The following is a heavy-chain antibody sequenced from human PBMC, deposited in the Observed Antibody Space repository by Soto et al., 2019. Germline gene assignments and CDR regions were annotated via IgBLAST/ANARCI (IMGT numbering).Heavy chain of an antibody. CDR2: ISWDGSLK. Sequence: GGSLRLSCAASGFTLGDYTMHWVRQSPGEGLEWVSLISWDGSLKFYADSVKGRFTISRDNSKNFLYLQMDSLRTEDSALYYCAKDKKGRRGSGFYSDYWGQGTLVTVSS. V-gene: IGHV3-43*01. D-gene: IGHD3-22*01. CDR3: AKDKKGRRGSGFYSDY. CDR1: GFTLGDYT. J-gene: IGHJ4*02.